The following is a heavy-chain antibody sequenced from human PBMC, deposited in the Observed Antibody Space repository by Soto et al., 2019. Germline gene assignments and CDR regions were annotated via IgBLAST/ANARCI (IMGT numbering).Heavy chain of an antibody. CDR2: ISGSGGST. J-gene: IGHJ4*02. CDR3: AKLLYSSSSWYYFDY. V-gene: IGHV3-23*01. Sequence: PGGSLRLSCAASGFTFSSYAMSWVRQAPGKGLEWVSAISGSGGSTYYADSVKGRFTIPRDNSKNTLYLQMNSLRAEDTAVYYCAKLLYSSSSWYYFDYWGQGTLVTVSS. D-gene: IGHD6-13*01. CDR1: GFTFSSYA.